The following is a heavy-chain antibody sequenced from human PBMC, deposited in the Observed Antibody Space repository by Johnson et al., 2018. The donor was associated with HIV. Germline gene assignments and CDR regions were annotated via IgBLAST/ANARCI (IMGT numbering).Heavy chain of an antibody. Sequence: MLLVESGGGLVQPGGSLRLSCAASGFTVRSNYMSWVRQAPGKGLEWVSVIYSGGSTYYADSVKGRFTISRDNSKNTVYLQMNSLRAEDTAVYYCARSIVGAIVDAFDMWGQATMVTVSS. V-gene: IGHV3-66*01. CDR2: IYSGGST. CDR3: ARSIVGAIVDAFDM. CDR1: GFTVRSNY. J-gene: IGHJ3*02. D-gene: IGHD1-26*01.